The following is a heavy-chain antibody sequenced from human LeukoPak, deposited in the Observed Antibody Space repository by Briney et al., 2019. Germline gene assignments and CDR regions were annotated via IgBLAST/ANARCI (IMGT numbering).Heavy chain of an antibody. CDR3: ARSLPRLPYCSTTSCSESHPFYP. V-gene: IGHV4-39*01. Sequence: SETLSLTCTVSGGSMSSSGDSWGWSRQPPGKGLEWIGTIYYSGSTYYNPSLKSRVTISVDTSKNQFSLKLTSVTAADTAVYYCARSLPRLPYCSTTSCSESHPFYPWGQGTLVTVSS. CDR1: GGSMSSSGDS. D-gene: IGHD2-2*01. CDR2: IYYSGST. J-gene: IGHJ5*02.